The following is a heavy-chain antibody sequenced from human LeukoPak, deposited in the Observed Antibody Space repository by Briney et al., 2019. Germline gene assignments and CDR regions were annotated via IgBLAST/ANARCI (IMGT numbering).Heavy chain of an antibody. Sequence: PSETLSLTCTVSGGSVSSGSYYWSCIRQPPGKGLEWNGYIYYSGSAKYNPSLKSRVTISVDTSKNQFSLKLTSVTAADTAVYYCARGFGDWGLSWFDPWGQGTLVTVSS. D-gene: IGHD3-10*01. CDR1: GGSVSSGSYY. J-gene: IGHJ5*02. V-gene: IGHV4-61*01. CDR2: IYYSGSA. CDR3: ARGFGDWGLSWFDP.